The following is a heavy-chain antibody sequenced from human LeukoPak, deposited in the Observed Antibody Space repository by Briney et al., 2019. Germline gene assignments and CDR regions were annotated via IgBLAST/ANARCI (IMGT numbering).Heavy chain of an antibody. Sequence: SETLSLTCTVSGGSISSYYWSWIRQPPGKGLEWIGYIYYSGSTNYNPSLKSRVTISLDTSKNQFSLNLSSVTAADTAVYYCARGHTSSWHYLTWFDPWGQGILVTVSS. J-gene: IGHJ5*02. CDR2: IYYSGST. V-gene: IGHV4-59*01. D-gene: IGHD6-13*01. CDR1: GGSISSYY. CDR3: ARGHTSSWHYLTWFDP.